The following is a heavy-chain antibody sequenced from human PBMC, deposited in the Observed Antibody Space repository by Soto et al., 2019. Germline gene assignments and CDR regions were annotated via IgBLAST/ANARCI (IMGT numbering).Heavy chain of an antibody. Sequence: EVQLVESGGGLVQPGRSLRLSCAASGFTFDDYAMHWVRQAPGKGLEWVSGISWNSGSIGYADSVKGRFTISRDNAKNSLYLQMNRLRAEDTALYYCAKDTGPGGTTVTTAARNWYFDLWGRGTLVTVSS. CDR3: AKDTGPGGTTVTTAARNWYFDL. CDR2: ISWNSGSI. CDR1: GFTFDDYA. D-gene: IGHD4-17*01. V-gene: IGHV3-9*01. J-gene: IGHJ2*01.